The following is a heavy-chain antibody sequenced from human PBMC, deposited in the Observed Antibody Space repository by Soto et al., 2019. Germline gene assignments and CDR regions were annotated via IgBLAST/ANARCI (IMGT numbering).Heavy chain of an antibody. D-gene: IGHD3-10*01. CDR2: ISSSGGSI. J-gene: IGHJ4*02. CDR1: GFTFSDYN. V-gene: IGHV3-48*01. CDR3: ARGGLGGSGTYRIVFDY. Sequence: GGSLRLSCAASGFTFSDYNMNWVRQAPGKGLEWVSYISSSGGSIYYADSVRGRFTISRDNAKNSLFLQMNSLRAEDTAVYYCARGGLGGSGTYRIVFDYWGQGALVTVSS.